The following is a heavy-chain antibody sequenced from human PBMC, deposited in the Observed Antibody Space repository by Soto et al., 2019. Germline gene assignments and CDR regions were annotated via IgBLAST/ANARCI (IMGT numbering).Heavy chain of an antibody. J-gene: IGHJ6*02. CDR1: AFTISTYH. D-gene: IGHD1-26*01. CDR3: TRDGRRGYDMDV. V-gene: IGHV3-48*02. CDR2: ISTDLRAL. Sequence: PGGSLRLSCAASAFTISTYHLNWVRQAPGKGLEWVSYISTDLRALYYADSVRGRFTISRDNAKNSLYLQMTSLRDEDTGVYYCTRDGRRGYDMDVWGQGTTVTVSS.